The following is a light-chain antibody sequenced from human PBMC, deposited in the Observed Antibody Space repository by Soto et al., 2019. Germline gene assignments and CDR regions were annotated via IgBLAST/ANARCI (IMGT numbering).Light chain of an antibody. Sequence: NFMLTQPHSASESPGKTVTISCTRSSGSIASNYVQWYQQRPGSAPTTVIYEDNQRPSGVPDRFSGSIDSSSNSASLTIAGLKTEDEADYCCQSYDSSNVVFGGGTKLTVL. CDR1: SGSIASNY. CDR3: QSYDSSNVV. CDR2: EDN. V-gene: IGLV6-57*04. J-gene: IGLJ2*01.